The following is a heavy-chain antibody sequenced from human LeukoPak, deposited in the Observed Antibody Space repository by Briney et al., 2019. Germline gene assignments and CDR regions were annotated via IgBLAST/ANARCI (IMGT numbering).Heavy chain of an antibody. CDR2: IYYSGST. Sequence: SETLSLTCPVSGGSFSSHYWSWIRQPPGKGLEWIGYIYYSGSTNYNPSLKSRVTISVDTSKNQFSLKLSSVTAADTAVYYGAKTDYDFWSGYYIGYYYYMDVWGKGTTVSVSS. D-gene: IGHD3-3*01. V-gene: IGHV4-59*11. CDR3: AKTDYDFWSGYYIGYYYYMDV. J-gene: IGHJ6*03. CDR1: GGSFSSHY.